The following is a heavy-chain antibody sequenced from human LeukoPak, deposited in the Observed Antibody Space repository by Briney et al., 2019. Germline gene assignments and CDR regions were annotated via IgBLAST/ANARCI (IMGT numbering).Heavy chain of an antibody. J-gene: IGHJ6*04. V-gene: IGHV4-38-2*01. Sequence: SETLSLTCAVSGYSTSSGYYWGWIRQPPGKGLEWIGSIYHSGSTYYNPSLKSRVTISVDTSKNQFSLKLSSVTAADTAVYYCARGDGYCSSTSCYADDYGMDVWGKGTTVTVSS. CDR2: IYHSGST. D-gene: IGHD2-2*01. CDR3: ARGDGYCSSTSCYADDYGMDV. CDR1: GYSTSSGYY.